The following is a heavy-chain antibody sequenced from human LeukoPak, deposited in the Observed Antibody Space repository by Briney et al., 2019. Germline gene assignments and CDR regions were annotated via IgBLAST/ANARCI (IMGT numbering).Heavy chain of an antibody. CDR1: ADSGSASSYF. CDR2: VHYSGNT. V-gene: IGHV4-39*07. Sequence: KSSETLSRTCTVSADSGSASSYFWHWIRQPPGQGLEWIGSVHYSGNTFYNPSLKSRVTISVDPSKNHFSLKLYFVTAADTAVYVCARSRAMIFPFYFWGQGALVTVSS. CDR3: ARSRAMIFPFYF. D-gene: IGHD2-15*01. J-gene: IGHJ4*02.